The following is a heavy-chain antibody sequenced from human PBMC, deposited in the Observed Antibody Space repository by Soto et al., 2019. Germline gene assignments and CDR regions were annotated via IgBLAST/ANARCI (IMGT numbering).Heavy chain of an antibody. J-gene: IGHJ4*02. V-gene: IGHV4-34*01. Sequence: QVQLQQWGAGLLKPSATLSLTCAVYGGSFSGYYWSWIRQPPGKGLEWIGEINHSGSTNYNPSLKSRVTIAGDTSKNQFSLKLSSVTAADTAVYYCARGLFYGGWGQGTLVTVSS. CDR3: ARGLFYGG. D-gene: IGHD4-17*01. CDR2: INHSGST. CDR1: GGSFSGYY.